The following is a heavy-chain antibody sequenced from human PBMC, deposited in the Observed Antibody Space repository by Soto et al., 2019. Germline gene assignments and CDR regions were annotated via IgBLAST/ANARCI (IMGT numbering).Heavy chain of an antibody. D-gene: IGHD3-22*01. CDR2: ISYDGSNK. CDR3: AKDSLPGGYYDSSALGWFDP. Sequence: GGSLRLSCAASGFTFSSYGMHWVRQAPGKGLEWVAVISYDGSNKYYADSVKGRFTISRDNSKNTLYLQMNSLRAEDTAVYYCAKDSLPGGYYDSSALGWFDPWGQGTLVTVSS. CDR1: GFTFSSYG. J-gene: IGHJ5*02. V-gene: IGHV3-30*18.